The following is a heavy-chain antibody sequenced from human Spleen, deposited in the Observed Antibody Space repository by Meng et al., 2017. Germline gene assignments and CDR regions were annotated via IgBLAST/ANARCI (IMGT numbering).Heavy chain of an antibody. CDR2: INHSGST. J-gene: IGHJ4*02. CDR1: GGSFSDYY. CDR3: ARGPTTMAHDFDY. Sequence: LQQPRGGAGLLMPSEDLSLTCVVSGGSFSDYYWSWIRQRPGKGLEWIGEINHSGSTNYTPSLESRATISVDTSQNNLSLKLSSVTAADSAVYYCARGPTTMAHDFDYWGQGTLVTVSS. D-gene: IGHD4-11*01. V-gene: IGHV4-34*01.